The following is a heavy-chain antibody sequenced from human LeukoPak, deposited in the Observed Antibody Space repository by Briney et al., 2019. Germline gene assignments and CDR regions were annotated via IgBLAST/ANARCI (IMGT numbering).Heavy chain of an antibody. J-gene: IGHJ4*02. D-gene: IGHD2-8*02. V-gene: IGHV3-30*03. CDR3: ARDQIYCTGGYCYFEY. CDR2: ISYDGSDK. Sequence: PGGSLRLSCAASGFTVSSYGMHWVRQAPGKGLEWVSLISYDGSDKYYADSVRGRLTVSRDNAKNTLYLQMNSLRVEDSAVYYCARDQIYCTGGYCYFEYWGQGTLVTVSS. CDR1: GFTVSSYG.